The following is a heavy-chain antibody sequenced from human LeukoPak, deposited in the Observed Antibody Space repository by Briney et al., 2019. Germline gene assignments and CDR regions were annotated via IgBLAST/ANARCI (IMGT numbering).Heavy chain of an antibody. CDR2: IIPIFGTA. CDR3: ARGSSLRAKGELLPSFDY. CDR1: GGTFSSYA. J-gene: IGHJ4*02. V-gene: IGHV1-69*05. Sequence: SVKVSCKASGGTFSSYAISWVRQAPGQGLEWMGEIIPIFGTANYAQKFQGRVTITTDESTSTAYMELSSLRSEDTAVYYCARGSSLRAKGELLPSFDYWGQGTLVTVSS. D-gene: IGHD1-26*01.